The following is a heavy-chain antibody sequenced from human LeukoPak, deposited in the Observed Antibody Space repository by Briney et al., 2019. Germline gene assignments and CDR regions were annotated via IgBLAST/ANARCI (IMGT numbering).Heavy chain of an antibody. CDR3: ARTPGSSDYRGYQYWHFDL. Sequence: GESLKISCKASGYSFTNYWVAWVRQMPGRGLEWVGIIYPHNSDTRYSPSFQGQVTISADKSITTAYLQWSSLAASDTAIYYCARTPGSSDYRGYQYWHFDLWGRGTLVTVSS. CDR2: IYPHNSDT. V-gene: IGHV5-51*01. CDR1: GYSFTNYW. D-gene: IGHD5-12*01. J-gene: IGHJ2*01.